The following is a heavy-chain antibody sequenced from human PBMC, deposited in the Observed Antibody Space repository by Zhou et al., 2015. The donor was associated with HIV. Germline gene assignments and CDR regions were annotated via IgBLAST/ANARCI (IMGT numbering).Heavy chain of an antibody. Sequence: QVQLVQSGAEVKKPGASVKVSCKASGYPFPSYGVSWVRQAPRTRALNGWDGSTMATQIMHRNYQGRVTMTTDTPTSTAYLELRSLRSDDTAMYYCARDDSSGYHSFDHWGQGTLVTVSS. D-gene: IGHD3-22*01. V-gene: IGHV1-18*04. J-gene: IGHJ4*02. CDR3: ARDDSSGYHSFDH. CDR2: STMAT. CDR1: GYPFPSYG.